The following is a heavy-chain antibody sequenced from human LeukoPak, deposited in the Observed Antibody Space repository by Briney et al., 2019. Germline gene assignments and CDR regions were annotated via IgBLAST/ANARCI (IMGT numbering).Heavy chain of an antibody. CDR2: ISSSSSRT. CDR1: GFTFSDYY. V-gene: IGHV3-11*06. Sequence: GGSLRLSCAASGFTFSDYYMIWIRQAPGKGLEWVSYISSSSSRTNYADSVKGRFTISRDNAKNSLYLQMNSLRAEDTAVYYCARHEPVITLSSYYYGMDVWGPGTTVTVSS. D-gene: IGHD1-14*01. J-gene: IGHJ6*02. CDR3: ARHEPVITLSSYYYGMDV.